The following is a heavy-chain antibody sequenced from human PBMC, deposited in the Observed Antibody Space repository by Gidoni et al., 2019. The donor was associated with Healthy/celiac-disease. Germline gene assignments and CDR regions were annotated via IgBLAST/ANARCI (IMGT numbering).Heavy chain of an antibody. Sequence: QVQLQQWGAGLLKPSETLSLTCAVYGGSFSGYYWRWIRQPQGKGLEWIGEINHSGSTNYNLSLKSRVTIAVDTSKNQFSLKLSSVTAADTAVYYCAGDYDSSGYYFDPSDAFDIWGQGTMVTVS. CDR3: AGDYDSSGYYFDPSDAFDI. CDR1: GGSFSGYY. V-gene: IGHV4-34*01. J-gene: IGHJ3*02. D-gene: IGHD3-22*01. CDR2: INHSGST.